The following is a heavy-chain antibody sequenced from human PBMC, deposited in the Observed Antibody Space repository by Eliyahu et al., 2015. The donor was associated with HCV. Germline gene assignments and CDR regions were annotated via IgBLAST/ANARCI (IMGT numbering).Heavy chain of an antibody. V-gene: IGHV4-34*01. CDR2: INHSGST. CDR1: GGSFSGYY. J-gene: IGHJ5*02. D-gene: IGHD2-2*02. CDR3: ARGKRTRQIVVVPAAILWFDP. Sequence: QVQLQQWGAGLLKPSETLSLTCAVYGGSFSGYYWSWIRQPPGKGLEWIGEINHSGSTKHKPPLKSRVTISVDTSKNQFSLKLSSVTAADTAVYYCARGKRTRQIVVVPAAILWFDPWGQGTLVTVSS.